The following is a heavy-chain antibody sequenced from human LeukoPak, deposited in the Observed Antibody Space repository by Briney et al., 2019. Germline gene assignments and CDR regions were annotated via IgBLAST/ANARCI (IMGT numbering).Heavy chain of an antibody. CDR3: ARGTQLWRFDY. CDR2: ISGNGVSA. J-gene: IGHJ4*02. V-gene: IGHV3-23*01. Sequence: PGGPLRLSCAASGFTFSSYAMTWVRQAPGKGLEWVSAISGNGVSAYYADSVKGRFTISRDNAKNSLYLQMNSLRAEDTAVYYCARGTQLWRFDYWGQGSLVTVSS. D-gene: IGHD5-18*01. CDR1: GFTFSSYA.